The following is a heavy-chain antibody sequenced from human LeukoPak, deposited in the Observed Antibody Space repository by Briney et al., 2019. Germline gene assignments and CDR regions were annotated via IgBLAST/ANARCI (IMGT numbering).Heavy chain of an antibody. CDR2: FFYNGNT. Sequence: SETLSLTCTVSGDSISSSIYYWGWIRQSPGKGLEWIGSFFYNGNTYYNPSLKSRVTISVDTSKNQFSLKLSSVTAADTAVYYCARVKRGLQLAAFDIWGQGTMVTVSS. D-gene: IGHD5-24*01. CDR3: ARVKRGLQLAAFDI. J-gene: IGHJ3*02. V-gene: IGHV4-39*07. CDR1: GDSISSSIYY.